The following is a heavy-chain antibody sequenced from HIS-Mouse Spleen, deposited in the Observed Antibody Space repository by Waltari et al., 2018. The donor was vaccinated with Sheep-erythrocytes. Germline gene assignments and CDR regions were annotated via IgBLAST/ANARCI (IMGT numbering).Heavy chain of an antibody. Sequence: QVQLVQSGAEVKKPGASGKVSCKASVYTFTSYGISWVRQDPGQGLEWMGWISAYNGNTNYAQKLQGRVTMTTDTSTSTAYMELRSLRSDDTAVYYCARDQPEGTTVTTEDYWGQGTLVTVSS. CDR3: ARDQPEGTTVTTEDY. CDR2: ISAYNGNT. J-gene: IGHJ4*02. CDR1: VYTFTSYG. D-gene: IGHD4-17*01. V-gene: IGHV1-18*01.